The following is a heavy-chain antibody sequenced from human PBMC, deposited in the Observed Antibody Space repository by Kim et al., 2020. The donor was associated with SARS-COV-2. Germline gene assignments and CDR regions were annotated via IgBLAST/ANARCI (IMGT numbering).Heavy chain of an antibody. V-gene: IGHV1-2*05. CDR2: INPNGGGT. Sequence: ASVKVSCKASGYTFTDYYIHWVRQAPGQGLEWMGRINPNGGGTHNAQKFQGRGTMTRDTSTNTAYMELSRLRSDDTGLYYCARIDCSSYTSERCYDAFD. J-gene: IGHJ3*01. CDR3: ARIDCSSYTSERCYDAFD. D-gene: IGHD2-2*01. CDR1: GYTFTDYY.